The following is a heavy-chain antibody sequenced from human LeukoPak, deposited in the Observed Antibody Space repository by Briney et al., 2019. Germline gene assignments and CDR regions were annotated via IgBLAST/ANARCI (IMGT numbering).Heavy chain of an antibody. Sequence: ETLSLTCAVSGGSISSSNWWSWVRQAPGKGLEWVANIKQDGSEKYYVDSVKGRFTISRDSAKNSFYLQMNSLRVEDTAVYCCARDGYRDRYFDYWGQGTLVTVSS. V-gene: IGHV3-7*01. D-gene: IGHD5-24*01. CDR1: GGSISSSNW. CDR3: ARDGYRDRYFDY. J-gene: IGHJ4*02. CDR2: IKQDGSEK.